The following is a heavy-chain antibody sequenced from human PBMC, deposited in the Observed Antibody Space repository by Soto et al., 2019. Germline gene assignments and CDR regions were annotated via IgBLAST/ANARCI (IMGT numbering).Heavy chain of an antibody. CDR1: GGTFSSYA. CDR2: IIPIFGTA. J-gene: IGHJ4*02. Sequence: QVQLVQSGAEVKKPGSSVKVSCKASGGTFSSYAISWVRQAPGQGLEWMGGIIPIFGTANYAQKFQGRVTITADESTGTAYMELSSLRSEDTAVYYCARAGFNMVREVHKRGFYFDYWGQGTLVTVSS. V-gene: IGHV1-69*01. D-gene: IGHD3-10*01. CDR3: ARAGFNMVREVHKRGFYFDY.